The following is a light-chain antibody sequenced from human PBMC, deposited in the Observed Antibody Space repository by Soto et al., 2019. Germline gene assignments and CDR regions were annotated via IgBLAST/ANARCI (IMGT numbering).Light chain of an antibody. V-gene: IGKV3-20*01. CDR2: GAS. J-gene: IGKJ5*01. CDR3: QQYGYSPIT. Sequence: EIVMTQSPATLSVSPGERATLSCRASQSVGSNYLAWYQQKPGQAPRLLIYGASSRATGIADRFSGSGSGTDLTLTISRLEPEDFALYYCQQYGYSPITFGQGTRLEIK. CDR1: QSVGSNY.